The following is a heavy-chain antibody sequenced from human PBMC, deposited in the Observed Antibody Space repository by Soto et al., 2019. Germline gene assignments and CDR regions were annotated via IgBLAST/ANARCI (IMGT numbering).Heavy chain of an antibody. CDR3: ARFTVATIDYYYYGMDV. Sequence: GGSLRLSCAASGFTFSSYAMSWVRQAPGKGLEWVAVISDNGSNKYYADSVKGRFTISRDNSKNTLYLQMNSLRAEDTAVYYCARFTVATIDYYYYGMDVWGQGTTVTVSS. CDR2: ISDNGSNK. CDR1: GFTFSSYA. D-gene: IGHD5-12*01. V-gene: IGHV3-30*04. J-gene: IGHJ6*02.